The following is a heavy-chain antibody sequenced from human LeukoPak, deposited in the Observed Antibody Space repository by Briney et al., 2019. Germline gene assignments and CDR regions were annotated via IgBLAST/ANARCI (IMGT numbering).Heavy chain of an antibody. CDR2: ISHSGTT. D-gene: IGHD1-1*01. J-gene: IGHJ4*02. CDR1: GYSINSGYF. Sequence: SETLSLTCTVSGYSINSGYFWGWIRQPPGKGLEGIGSISHSGTTYYNPSLKGRITISQDTSKNHFSLQVSSVTAADAVAYYCTREEGGTTVDYWGQGTPVTVSS. V-gene: IGHV4-38-2*02. CDR3: TREEGGTTVDY.